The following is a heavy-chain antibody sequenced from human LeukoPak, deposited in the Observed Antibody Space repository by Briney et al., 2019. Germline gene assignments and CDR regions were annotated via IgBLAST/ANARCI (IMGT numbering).Heavy chain of an antibody. Sequence: PGGSLRLSCAASGFTFSSYGMHWVRQAPGKGLEGVAVIWYDGSNKYYADSVKGRFTISRDNSKNTLYLQMNSLRAEDTAVYYCAKVRSSSWTKEFDYWGQGTLVTVSS. V-gene: IGHV3-33*06. CDR1: GFTFSSYG. D-gene: IGHD6-13*01. CDR2: IWYDGSNK. CDR3: AKVRSSSWTKEFDY. J-gene: IGHJ4*02.